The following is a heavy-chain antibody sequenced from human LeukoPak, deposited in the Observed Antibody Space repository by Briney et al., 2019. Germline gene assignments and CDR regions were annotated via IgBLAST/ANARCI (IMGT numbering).Heavy chain of an antibody. CDR2: ISYDGSNK. Sequence: GGSLRLSCAASGFTFSSYSMNWVRQAPGKGLEWVAVISYDGSNKYYADSVKGRFTISRDNSKNTLYLQMNSLRAEDTAVYYCAKDRRGDTYYYYGMDVWGKGTTVTVSS. D-gene: IGHD4-17*01. J-gene: IGHJ6*04. CDR3: AKDRRGDTYYYYGMDV. CDR1: GFTFSSYS. V-gene: IGHV3-30*18.